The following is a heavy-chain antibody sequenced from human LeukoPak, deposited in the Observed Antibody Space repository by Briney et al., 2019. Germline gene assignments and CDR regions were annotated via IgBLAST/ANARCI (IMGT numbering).Heavy chain of an antibody. CDR1: GGSISSGGYY. V-gene: IGHV4-31*03. D-gene: IGHD2-21*02. Sequence: SETLSLTCTVSGGSISSGGYYWSWIRQHPGKSLEWIGYIYYSGSTYYNPSLKSRVTMSVDTSKNQFSLKLSSVTAADTAVYYCARVTRLHFDYWGQGTLVTVSS. CDR3: ARVTRLHFDY. J-gene: IGHJ4*02. CDR2: IYYSGST.